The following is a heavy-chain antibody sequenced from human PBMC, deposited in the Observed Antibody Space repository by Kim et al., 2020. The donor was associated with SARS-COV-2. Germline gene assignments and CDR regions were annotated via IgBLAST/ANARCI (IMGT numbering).Heavy chain of an antibody. D-gene: IGHD2-2*01. Sequence: SETLSLTCTVSGGSISSSSYYWGWIRQPPGKGLEWIGSIYYSGSTYYNPSLKSRATRSVDTTKNLFPLKLSSVTAADTAVYYCARHSRIVVVPAAILAWGQGTLVTVSS. V-gene: IGHV4-39*01. CDR3: ARHSRIVVVPAAILA. CDR1: GGSISSSSYY. J-gene: IGHJ4*02. CDR2: IYYSGST.